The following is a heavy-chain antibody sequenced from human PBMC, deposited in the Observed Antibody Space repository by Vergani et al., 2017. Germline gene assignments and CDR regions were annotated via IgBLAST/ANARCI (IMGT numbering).Heavy chain of an antibody. Sequence: QVQLVESGGGVVQPGRSLRLSCAASGFTFIQYGMHWLRQAPGKGLEWVAVTGYDGNNKQYADSVKGRFSISRDNSKSTMYLQMNSLRDEDTGVYYCARDLRLLYNRFDPWGQGTLVTVSS. CDR2: TGYDGNNK. CDR1: GFTFIQYG. D-gene: IGHD1-14*01. V-gene: IGHV3-33*01. CDR3: ARDLRLLYNRFDP. J-gene: IGHJ5*02.